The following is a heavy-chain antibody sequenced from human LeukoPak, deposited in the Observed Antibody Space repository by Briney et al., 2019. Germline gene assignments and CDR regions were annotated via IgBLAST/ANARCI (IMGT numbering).Heavy chain of an antibody. V-gene: IGHV3-23*01. CDR2: ISGSGGST. Sequence: GGSLRLSCAASGFTFSSYAMSWVRQAPGKGLEWVSAISGSGGSTYYADSVKGRFTISRDNSKNTLYLQMNSLRAEDTAVYYCAKRALMGFGELYYFDYWGQGTLVTVSS. J-gene: IGHJ4*02. CDR3: AKRALMGFGELYYFDY. D-gene: IGHD3-10*01. CDR1: GFTFSSYA.